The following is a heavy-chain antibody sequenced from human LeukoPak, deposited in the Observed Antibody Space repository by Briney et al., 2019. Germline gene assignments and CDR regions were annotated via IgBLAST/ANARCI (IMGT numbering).Heavy chain of an antibody. CDR3: ARERGELHRELDS. CDR2: INPSGGSA. CDR1: GYTFNGYY. D-gene: IGHD1-26*01. V-gene: IGHV1-46*02. J-gene: IGHJ4*02. Sequence: GASVKVSCKASGYTFNGYYIHWVRQAPGQGLQWMGMINPSGGSAIYAQKFQGRVTMTSDTSTSTVYMELRSLRSEDTALYFCARERGELHRELDSWGQGTLVTVSS.